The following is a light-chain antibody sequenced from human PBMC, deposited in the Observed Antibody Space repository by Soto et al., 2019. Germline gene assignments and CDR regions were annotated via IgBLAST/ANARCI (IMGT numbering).Light chain of an antibody. CDR1: SGSIASNY. CDR3: QSYDGTTVI. CDR2: EDN. Sequence: NFMLTQPHSVSESPGKTVTISCTRSSGSIASNYVQWYQQRPGSAPTTMIYEDNQRPSGVPDRFSGSIDSSSKSASLTISGLKTEDEAYYYCQSYDGTTVIFGGGTKLTVL. J-gene: IGLJ2*01. V-gene: IGLV6-57*04.